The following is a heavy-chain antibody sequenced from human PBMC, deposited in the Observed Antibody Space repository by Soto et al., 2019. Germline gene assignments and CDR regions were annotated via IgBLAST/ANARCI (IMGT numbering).Heavy chain of an antibody. Sequence: QVQLVESGGGVVQPGRSLRLSCAASGFTFSSYAMHWVRQAPGKGLEWVAVISYDGSNKYYADSVKGRFTISRDNSKNTLYLQMNRLRADDTAVYYWASTLDVWGQGTTVTVSS. CDR3: ASTLDV. CDR1: GFTFSSYA. J-gene: IGHJ6*02. CDR2: ISYDGSNK. V-gene: IGHV3-30-3*01.